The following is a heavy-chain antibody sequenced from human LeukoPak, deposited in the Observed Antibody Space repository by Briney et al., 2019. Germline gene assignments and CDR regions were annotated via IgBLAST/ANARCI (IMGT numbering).Heavy chain of an antibody. CDR1: GFTFSSYA. Sequence: GGSLRLSCAASGFTFSSYAMSWVRQAPGKGLEYVSAISSNGGGTYYADSVKGRFTISRDNSENTLYLQMSSLRAEDTAVYYCVKGRSYTASYFDYWGQGTLVTVSS. CDR3: VKGRSYTASYFDY. J-gene: IGHJ4*02. CDR2: ISSNGGGT. D-gene: IGHD2-2*02. V-gene: IGHV3-64D*06.